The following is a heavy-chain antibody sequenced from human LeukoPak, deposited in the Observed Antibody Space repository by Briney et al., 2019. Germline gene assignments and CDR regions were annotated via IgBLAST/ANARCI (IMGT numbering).Heavy chain of an antibody. Sequence: GGSLRVSCSASEFSFNSDAMSCVRQAPGKGLEWVSAISASGGSTYSADSVKGRFTISRDNSKNTLYLQMNSLRAEDTAVYFCAKDHFGYSSSSLDYWGQGTLVTASS. CDR1: EFSFNSDA. J-gene: IGHJ4*02. V-gene: IGHV3-23*01. CDR3: AKDHFGYSSSSLDY. CDR2: ISASGGST. D-gene: IGHD6-13*01.